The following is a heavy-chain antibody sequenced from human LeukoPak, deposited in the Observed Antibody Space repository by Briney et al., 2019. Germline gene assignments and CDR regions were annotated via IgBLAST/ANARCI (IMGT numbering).Heavy chain of an antibody. J-gene: IGHJ5*02. CDR2: ISAGGGST. V-gene: IGHV3-23*01. CDR1: GSTFSSYA. Sequence: GGSLRPSCAASGSTFSSYAMSWVRQAPGKGLEYVSTISAGGGSTFYADSMKGRSTISRDNSRSTVYLQMNSLRVEDTAVYYCARGGGLLWLGEFPNCFDTWGQGTLVTVSS. D-gene: IGHD3-10*01. CDR3: ARGGGLLWLGEFPNCFDT.